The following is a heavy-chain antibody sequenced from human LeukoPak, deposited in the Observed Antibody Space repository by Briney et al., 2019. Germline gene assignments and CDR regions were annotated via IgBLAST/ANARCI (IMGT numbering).Heavy chain of an antibody. CDR1: GYTFTGYY. V-gene: IGHV1-2*02. CDR2: INPNSGGT. J-gene: IGHJ6*03. Sequence: ASVKVSCKASGYTFTGYYMHWVRQAPGQGLEWMGWINPNSGGTNYAQKFQGRVTMTRDTSISTAYMELSRLRSDDTAVYYCARDLQRAFYMDVWGKGTTVTVSS. CDR3: ARDLQRAFYMDV. D-gene: IGHD6-25*01.